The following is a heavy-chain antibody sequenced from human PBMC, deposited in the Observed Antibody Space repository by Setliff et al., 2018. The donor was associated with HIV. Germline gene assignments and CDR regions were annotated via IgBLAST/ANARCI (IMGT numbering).Heavy chain of an antibody. CDR3: ARSIVPVASGYYYFEY. D-gene: IGHD3-3*01. CDR1: GGSFSGYH. CDR2: IYHTGST. V-gene: IGHV4-34*01. Sequence: KASETLSLTCAVYGGSFSGYHWSWIRQPPGNGLEWIGSIYHTGSTYYKPSLKSRVTISVDTSKNQFSLRLSSVAAGDTAVYYCARSIVPVASGYYYFEYWGQGTLVTVSS. J-gene: IGHJ4*02.